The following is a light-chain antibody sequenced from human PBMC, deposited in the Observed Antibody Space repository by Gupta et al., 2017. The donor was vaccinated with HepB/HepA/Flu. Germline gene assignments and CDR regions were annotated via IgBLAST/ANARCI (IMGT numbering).Light chain of an antibody. CDR2: KVS. CDR1: QSLLYSDGNTY. V-gene: IGKV2-30*01. CDR3: RQGTHWPRT. Sequence: EVVVTQSPLSLPVTLGQPASISCRSSQSLLYSDGNTYLNWFHQRPGQSPRRLIYKVSNRDSGIPDRFSGSGSGTDFTLKISRVEAEDVGVYYCRQGTHWPRTFGQGTKVESK. J-gene: IGKJ1*01.